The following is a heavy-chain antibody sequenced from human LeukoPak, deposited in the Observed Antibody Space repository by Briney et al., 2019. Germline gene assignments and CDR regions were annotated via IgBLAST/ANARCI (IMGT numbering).Heavy chain of an antibody. CDR3: ARDRQEAYCGGDCYLFDY. J-gene: IGHJ4*02. Sequence: SETLSLTCTVSGGSISSYYWSWIRQPPGKGLEWIGYIYYSGSTNYNPSLKSRVTISVDTSKNQFSLKLSSVTAADTAVYYCARDRQEAYCGGDCYLFDYWGQGTLVTVSS. D-gene: IGHD2-21*02. CDR2: IYYSGST. V-gene: IGHV4-59*01. CDR1: GGSISSYY.